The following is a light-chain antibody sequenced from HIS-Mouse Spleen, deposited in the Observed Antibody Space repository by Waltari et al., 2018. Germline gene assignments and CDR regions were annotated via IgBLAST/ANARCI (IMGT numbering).Light chain of an antibody. J-gene: IGLJ3*02. V-gene: IGLV2-23*03. CDR1: SRDGGSSHL. CDR2: EGS. CDR3: CSYAGSSTFGV. Sequence: QSALPQPASVSGSPGQSITISCPGPSRDGGSSHLVPWYQQHPGKAPKLMIYEGSKRPSGVSNRFSGSKSGNTASLTISGLQAEDEADYYCCSYAGSSTFGVFGGGTKLTVL.